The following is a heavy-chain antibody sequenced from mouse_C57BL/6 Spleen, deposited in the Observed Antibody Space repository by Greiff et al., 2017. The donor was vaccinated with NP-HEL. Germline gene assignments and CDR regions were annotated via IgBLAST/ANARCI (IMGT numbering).Heavy chain of an antibody. CDR1: GYAFSSYW. CDR2: IYPGDGDT. J-gene: IGHJ4*01. CDR3: AREGMGMREDYAMGY. V-gene: IGHV1-80*01. Sequence: QVQLQQSGAELVKPGASVKISCKASGYAFSSYWMNWVKQRPGKGLEWIGQIYPGDGDTNYNGKFKGKATLSADNSSSTAYMQLSSLTSEDSAVYLYAREGMGMREDYAMGYWGQGTSVTVSS. D-gene: IGHD2-3*01.